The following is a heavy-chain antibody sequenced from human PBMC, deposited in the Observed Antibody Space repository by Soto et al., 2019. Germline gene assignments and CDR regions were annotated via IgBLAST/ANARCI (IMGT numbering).Heavy chain of an antibody. CDR1: GAIVSSNSAA. CDR2: THYKSKWNN. CDR3: TGITWFRGMDV. J-gene: IGHJ6*02. Sequence: SQSLSLTCAISGAIVSSNSAAWNWISPSPSRGLEWLGRTHYKSKWNNDYALSVKSRITINPDTSKNQFSLHLYSVTPEDTAVYYCTGITWFRGMDVWGQGTPVTVSS. D-gene: IGHD3-10*01. V-gene: IGHV6-1*01.